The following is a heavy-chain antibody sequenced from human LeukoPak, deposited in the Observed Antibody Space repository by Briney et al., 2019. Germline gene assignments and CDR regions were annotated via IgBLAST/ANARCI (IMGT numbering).Heavy chain of an antibody. V-gene: IGHV3-74*01. Sequence: GGSLRLSCAASGFSFSNYWMHWVRQAPGKGLVWVTRMNSDGSATYYADSVQGRFTISRDNAKNTLYLQMNSLRAEDTAMYFCAKGPNYFDSWGQGTLVTVSS. CDR2: MNSDGSAT. CDR3: AKGPNYFDS. CDR1: GFSFSNYW. J-gene: IGHJ4*02.